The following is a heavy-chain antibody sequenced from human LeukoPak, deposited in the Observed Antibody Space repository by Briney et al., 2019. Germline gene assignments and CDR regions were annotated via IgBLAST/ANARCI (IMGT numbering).Heavy chain of an antibody. CDR1: GFTFSDYY. Sequence: GGSLRLSCAASGFTFSDYYMGWIRQAPGKGLEWISYITSNGNSVYYAASVKGRFTISRDNAKNSLYLQVNSLTAEDAAVYYCARAGVDSSGYYYQGFDYWGQGTQVTVSS. V-gene: IGHV3-11*04. J-gene: IGHJ4*02. CDR2: ITSNGNSV. CDR3: ARAGVDSSGYYYQGFDY. D-gene: IGHD3-3*01.